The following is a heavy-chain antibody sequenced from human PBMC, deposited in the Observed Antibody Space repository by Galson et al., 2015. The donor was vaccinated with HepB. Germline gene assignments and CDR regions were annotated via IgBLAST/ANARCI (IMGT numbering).Heavy chain of an antibody. V-gene: IGHV1-18*01. CDR1: GYTFTSYG. CDR2: ISAYNGNT. CDR3: AKDANNYYYYGMDV. Sequence: SVKVSCKASGYTFTSYGISWVRQAPGQGLEWMGWISAYNGNTNYAQKLQGRVTMTTDTSTSTAYMELRSLRSDDTAVYYCAKDANNYYYYGMDVWGQGTTVTVSS. J-gene: IGHJ6*02. D-gene: IGHD2/OR15-2a*01.